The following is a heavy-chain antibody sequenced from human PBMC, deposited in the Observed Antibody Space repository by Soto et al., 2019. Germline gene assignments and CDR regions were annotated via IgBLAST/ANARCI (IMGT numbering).Heavy chain of an antibody. V-gene: IGHV3-23*01. D-gene: IGHD3-9*01. J-gene: IGHJ6*02. CDR1: GFTFSSYA. Sequence: PGGSLRLSCAASGFTFSSYAMSWVRQAPGKGLEWVSAISGSGGSTYYADSVKGRFTISRDNSKNTLYLQMNSLRAEDTAVYYCAKGQTYYDILTEYGMDVWGQGTTVTVS. CDR2: ISGSGGST. CDR3: AKGQTYYDILTEYGMDV.